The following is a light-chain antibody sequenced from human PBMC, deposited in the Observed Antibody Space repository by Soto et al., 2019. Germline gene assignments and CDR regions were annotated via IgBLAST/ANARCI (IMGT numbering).Light chain of an antibody. V-gene: IGKV1-5*03. Sequence: DVKMSLSPSTLSGYVGDRVTITCRASQTISSWLAWYQQKPGKAPKLLIYKASTLKSGVPSRFSGSGSGTEFTLTISSLQPDDFATYYCQHYNSYSEAFGQG. CDR2: KAS. J-gene: IGKJ1*01. CDR3: QHYNSYSEA. CDR1: QTISSW.